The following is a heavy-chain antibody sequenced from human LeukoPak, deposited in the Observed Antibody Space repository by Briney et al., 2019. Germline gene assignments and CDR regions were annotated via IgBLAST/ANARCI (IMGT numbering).Heavy chain of an antibody. J-gene: IGHJ5*02. CDR2: IYPGDSDT. Sequence: GESLKISCKGLGYSFSNYWIGWVRQMPGKGLEWMGIIYPGDSDTKYSSSFQGQVTISADRAISTAYLQWSSLKASDTAMYYCARRSSQKGSFDPWGQGTLVTVSS. CDR1: GYSFSNYW. V-gene: IGHV5-51*01. CDR3: ARRSSQKGSFDP. D-gene: IGHD6-13*01.